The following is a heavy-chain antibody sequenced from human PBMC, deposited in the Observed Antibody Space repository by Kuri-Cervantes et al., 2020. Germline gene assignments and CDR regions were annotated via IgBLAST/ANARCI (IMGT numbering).Heavy chain of an antibody. CDR2: ISSSSSTI. D-gene: IGHD3-10*01. V-gene: IGHV3-48*02. CDR1: GFTFSSYS. Sequence: GESLKISCAASGFTFSSYSMNWVRQASGKGLEWVSYISSSSSTIYYADSVKGRFTISRDNAKNSLYLQMNSLRDEDTAVYYCARGMVLLWFGELTGNWFDPWGQGTLVTVSS. CDR3: ARGMVLLWFGELTGNWFDP. J-gene: IGHJ5*02.